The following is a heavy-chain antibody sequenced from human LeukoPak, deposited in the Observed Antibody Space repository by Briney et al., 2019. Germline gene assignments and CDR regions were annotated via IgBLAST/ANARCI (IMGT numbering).Heavy chain of an antibody. V-gene: IGHV1-46*01. J-gene: IGHJ3*02. Sequence: ASVKVSCKASGYTFSIYNMHWVRQAPGQGLEWMGIINPSGGTSYAQKLQGRITMTRDTSTVYMELSSLRSEDTAVYYRARSPYYYDSSENAFDMWGQGTMVTVSS. CDR2: INPSGGT. CDR3: ARSPYYYDSSENAFDM. D-gene: IGHD3-22*01. CDR1: GYTFSIYN.